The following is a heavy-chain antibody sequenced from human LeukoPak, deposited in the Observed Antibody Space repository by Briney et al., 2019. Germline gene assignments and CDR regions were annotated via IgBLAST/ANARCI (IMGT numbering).Heavy chain of an antibody. CDR1: GYSISSGYY. V-gene: IGHV4-38-2*01. CDR2: IYTSGST. J-gene: IGHJ4*02. CDR3: ASSTIFGVLITSFDN. D-gene: IGHD3-3*01. Sequence: SETLSLTCAVSGYSISSGYYWGWIRQPPGKGLEWIGRIYTSGSTNYNPSLKSRVTISVDTSKNRFSLNLRSVTAADTAVYYCASSTIFGVLITSFDNWGQGTLVTVSS.